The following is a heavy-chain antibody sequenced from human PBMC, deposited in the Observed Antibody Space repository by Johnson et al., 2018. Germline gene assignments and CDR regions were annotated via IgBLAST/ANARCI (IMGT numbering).Heavy chain of an antibody. CDR3: AVHDSVSAHQH. CDR2: INPSGST. CDR1: GGSFSGYY. J-gene: IGHJ1*01. Sequence: QVQLQQWGAGLLKPSETLSLTCAVYGGSFSGYYWSWTRPPPGKGLAWIGEINPSGSTNYNPSLKSRVTISVDTSKNQFSLKLSSVTAADTAVYYCAVHDSVSAHQHGGQGTLVTVSA. D-gene: IGHD5/OR15-5a*01. V-gene: IGHV4-34*01.